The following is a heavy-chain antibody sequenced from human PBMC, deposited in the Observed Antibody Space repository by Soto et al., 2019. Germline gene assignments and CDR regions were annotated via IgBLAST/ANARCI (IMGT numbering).Heavy chain of an antibody. CDR3: AGRARADYYYGDV. CDR2: ISSNGIGT. D-gene: IGHD3-10*01. V-gene: IGHV3-64*01. J-gene: IGHJ6*03. CDR1: GFTFSSDA. Sequence: EVQLVESGGGLAQPGGSLRLSCAASGFTFSSDAMDWVRQAPGKGLEYVSGISSNGIGTYYASSVKGRFTISRDNSRDRVFLQRDTLRLEDWAFYYWAGRARADYYYGDVWGKGPTVTVS.